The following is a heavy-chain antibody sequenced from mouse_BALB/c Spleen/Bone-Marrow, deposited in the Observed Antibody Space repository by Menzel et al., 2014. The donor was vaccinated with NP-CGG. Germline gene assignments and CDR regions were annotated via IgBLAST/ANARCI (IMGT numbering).Heavy chain of an antibody. V-gene: IGHV5-6*01. D-gene: IGHD1-1*01. Sequence: EVKLVESGGDLVKPGGSLKLSCAASGFTFSSYGMSWVRQTPDKRMEWVATISSGGSYTYYPDSVKGRFTISRDNAKNTLCLQMSRLKSEDTAMYYCARPTTVVATGGSFDYWGQGTTLTVSS. J-gene: IGHJ2*01. CDR2: ISSGGSYT. CDR1: GFTFSSYG. CDR3: ARPTTVVATGGSFDY.